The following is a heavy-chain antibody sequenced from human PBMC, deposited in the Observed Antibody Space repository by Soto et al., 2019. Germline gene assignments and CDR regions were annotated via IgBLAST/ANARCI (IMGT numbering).Heavy chain of an antibody. J-gene: IGHJ4*02. V-gene: IGHV4-31*03. D-gene: IGHD3-9*01. CDR2: IDYSGST. Sequence: SETLSLTCTVSGGSISSGGYYWSWIRQHPGKGLEWIGYIDYSGSTHYKASLKSRVTISLDTSKNQFSLKLSSVTAADTAVYYCARHRTGLDSWGQGTLVTVSS. CDR1: GGSISSGGYY. CDR3: ARHRTGLDS.